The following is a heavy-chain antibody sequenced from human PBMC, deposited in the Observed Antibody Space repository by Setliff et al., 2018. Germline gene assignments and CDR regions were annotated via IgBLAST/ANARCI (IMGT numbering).Heavy chain of an antibody. D-gene: IGHD3-22*01. J-gene: IGHJ3*02. V-gene: IGHV1-18*01. CDR1: GYTFTSYG. Sequence: ASVKVSCKASGYTFTSYGISWVRQAPGQGLEWMGWISAYNGNTNYAQKLQGRVTMTTDTSTSTAYRELRSLRSDDTAVYYCARESGYYYDSSGYYTDAFYIWGQGTMVTVSS. CDR3: ARESGYYYDSSGYYTDAFYI. CDR2: ISAYNGNT.